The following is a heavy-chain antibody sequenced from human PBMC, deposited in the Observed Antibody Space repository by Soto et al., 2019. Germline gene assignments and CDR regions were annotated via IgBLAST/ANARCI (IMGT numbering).Heavy chain of an antibody. J-gene: IGHJ6*02. CDR2: IIPILGIA. Sequence: SVKVSCKASGGTFSSYTISWVRQAPGQGLEWMGRIIPILGIANYAQKFQGRVTITADKSTSTAYMELSSLRSEDTAVYYCARDGLRCSGGSCLTYYYYYYGMDVWGQGTTVTVSS. D-gene: IGHD2-15*01. V-gene: IGHV1-69*04. CDR1: GGTFSSYT. CDR3: ARDGLRCSGGSCLTYYYYYYGMDV.